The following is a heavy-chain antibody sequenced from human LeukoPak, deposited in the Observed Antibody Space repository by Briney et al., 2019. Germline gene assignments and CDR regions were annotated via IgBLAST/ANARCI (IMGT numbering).Heavy chain of an antibody. V-gene: IGHV4-59*12. D-gene: IGHD6-13*01. CDR3: ARGGDRSSWSIDY. J-gene: IGHJ4*02. CDR1: GGSINTYF. Sequence: SSETLSLTCTVSGGSINTYFWSWIRQPPGKGLEWIGYIYYSGSTNFNPSLKSRVTMSVDTSKNQFSLKLNSVTAADTAVYYCARGGDRSSWSIDYWGQGTLVTVSS. CDR2: IYYSGST.